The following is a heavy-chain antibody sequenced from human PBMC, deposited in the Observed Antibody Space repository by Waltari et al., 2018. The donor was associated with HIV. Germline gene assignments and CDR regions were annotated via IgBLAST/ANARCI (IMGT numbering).Heavy chain of an antibody. CDR3: AGGSAWLVNVLEI. CDR1: GINFKADA. V-gene: IGHV1-3*01. CDR2: INVGTIFS. D-gene: IGHD5-12*01. J-gene: IGHJ4*02. Sequence: QVQLVQSGAEVKKPGASVKVSCRDSGINFKADAVHWVRQAPGQGLEWLGSINVGTIFSRYSQMFQGRLTFTRDTSETTIFMELRSLKSEDTAVYFCAGGSAWLVNVLEIWGQGTLVTVSS.